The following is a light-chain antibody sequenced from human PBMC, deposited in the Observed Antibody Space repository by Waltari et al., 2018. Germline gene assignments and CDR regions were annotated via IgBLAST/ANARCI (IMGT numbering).Light chain of an antibody. CDR2: RNN. CDR1: SSKLGSNF. V-gene: IGLV1-47*01. J-gene: IGLJ3*02. Sequence: QSVLTQPPSASGTPGQRVTISCSGSSSKLGSNFVFWYQQLPGTAPKLLIYRNNQRPSGVPDRFSGSKSGTSASLAISGLRSEDEADYYCAPWDDSLSGPGVFGGGTKLTVL. CDR3: APWDDSLSGPGV.